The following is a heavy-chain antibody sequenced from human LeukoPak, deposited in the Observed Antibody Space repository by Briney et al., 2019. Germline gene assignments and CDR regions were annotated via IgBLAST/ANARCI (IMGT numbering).Heavy chain of an antibody. CDR3: AAETHSDGMDV. V-gene: IGHV1-58*01. Sequence: SVKVSCTASGFTFTSSAVQWVRQARGQRLEWIGWIVVGSGNTNYAQKFQERVTITRDMSTSTAYMELSSLRSEDTAVYYCAAETHSDGMDVWGQGTTVTVSS. CDR1: GFTFTSSA. J-gene: IGHJ6*02. D-gene: IGHD3-10*01. CDR2: IVVGSGNT.